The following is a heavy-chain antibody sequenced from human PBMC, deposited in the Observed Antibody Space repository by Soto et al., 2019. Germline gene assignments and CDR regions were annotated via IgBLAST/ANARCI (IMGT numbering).Heavy chain of an antibody. CDR2: VYYGGST. D-gene: IGHD3-22*01. V-gene: IGHV4-39*01. CDR3: AGGDYYHSSGYYFYYYTMDV. CDR1: GGSISSSSYY. J-gene: IGHJ6*02. Sequence: SETLSLTCTVSGGSISSSSYYWGWIRQPPGKGLEWIGNVYYGGSTYYNPSLKSRVTISVETSKSQFSLKLSSVTAAGTAVYYCAGGDYYHSSGYYFYYYTMDVWGQGTTVTVSS.